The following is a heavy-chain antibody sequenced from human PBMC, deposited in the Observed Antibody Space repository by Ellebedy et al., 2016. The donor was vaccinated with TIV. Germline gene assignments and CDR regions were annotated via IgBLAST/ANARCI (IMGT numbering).Heavy chain of an antibody. V-gene: IGHV4-34*01. D-gene: IGHD1-1*01. J-gene: IGHJ6*02. CDR1: GGSFSGYY. CDR3: AGLWNPGYYYYYYGMDV. CDR2: INHSGST. Sequence: MPSETLSLTCAVYGGSFSGYYWSWIRQTPGMGLEWIGEINHSGSTNYNPSLKSRVTIAVDTSKNQFSLKLSSVTAADTAVYYCAGLWNPGYYYYYYGMDVWGQGTTVTVSS.